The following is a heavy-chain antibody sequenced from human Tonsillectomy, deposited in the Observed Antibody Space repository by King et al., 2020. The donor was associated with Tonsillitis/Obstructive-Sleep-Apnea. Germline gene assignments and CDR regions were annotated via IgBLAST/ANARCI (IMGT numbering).Heavy chain of an antibody. V-gene: IGHV4-59*01. CDR2: IYYSGST. CDR3: ARAGHVILTGYDHHWFDP. CDR1: GGSISSYY. J-gene: IGHJ5*02. Sequence: HVQLQESGPGLVKPSETLSLTCTVSGGSISSYYWSWIRQPPGKGLEWIGYIYYSGSTNYNPSLKSRVTISVDTSKNQFTLKLSSVTAADTAVYYCARAGHVILTGYDHHWFDPWGQGTLVTVSA. D-gene: IGHD3-9*01.